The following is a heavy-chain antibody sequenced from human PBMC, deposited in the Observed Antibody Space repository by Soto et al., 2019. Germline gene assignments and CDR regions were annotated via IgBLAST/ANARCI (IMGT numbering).Heavy chain of an antibody. CDR3: ARVFYTDSSGYPRPIFDS. CDR1: SGFVTDFS. V-gene: IGHV4-4*07. D-gene: IGHD3-22*01. CDR2: VDRSGAT. Sequence: SETLSLTCVVSSGFVTDFSWTWIRRPAGRGLEWIGLVDRSGATSYNPSLESRVTMSLDTSKQAFSLELTSVTAADTAVYYCARVFYTDSSGYPRPIFDSWVPGTLVTVSS. J-gene: IGHJ4*02.